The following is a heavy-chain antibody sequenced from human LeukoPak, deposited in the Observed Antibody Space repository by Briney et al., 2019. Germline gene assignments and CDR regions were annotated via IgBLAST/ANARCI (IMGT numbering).Heavy chain of an antibody. J-gene: IGHJ4*02. Sequence: ASVKVSCKASGYTFTGYYMHWVRQAPGQGLEWMGRINPNSGGTNYAQKFQGRVTMTRDTSISTAYMELSRLRSDDTVVYYCARVAARSGSIDYWGQGTLVTVSS. CDR2: INPNSGGT. CDR1: GYTFTGYY. D-gene: IGHD3-10*01. CDR3: ARVAARSGSIDY. V-gene: IGHV1-2*05.